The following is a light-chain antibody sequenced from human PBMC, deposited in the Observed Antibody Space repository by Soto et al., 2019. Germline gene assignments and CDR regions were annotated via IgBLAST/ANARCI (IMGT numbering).Light chain of an antibody. J-gene: IGKJ1*01. CDR2: GAS. Sequence: EIVLTQSPGTLSLSPRERATLSCRASQSVSSSFLAWYQQKPGQAPKVLIYGASSRATGIPDRFSGSGSGTDFTLTISRLEPEDFAVYCCHQYDSSPWTFGQGTRVEIK. CDR1: QSVSSSF. CDR3: HQYDSSPWT. V-gene: IGKV3-20*01.